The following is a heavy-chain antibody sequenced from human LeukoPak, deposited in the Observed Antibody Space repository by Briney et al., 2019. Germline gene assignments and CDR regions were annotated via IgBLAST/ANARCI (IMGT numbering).Heavy chain of an antibody. CDR3: AAVAGGPFDY. D-gene: IGHD6-19*01. CDR2: IYYSGST. CDR1: GGSISSHY. V-gene: IGHV4-59*11. Sequence: SETLSLTCTVSGGSISSHYWSWIRQPPGKGLEWIGYIYYSGSTNYNPSLKSRVTISVDTSKNQFSLKLSSVTAADTAVYYCAAVAGGPFDYWGQGTLVTVSS. J-gene: IGHJ4*02.